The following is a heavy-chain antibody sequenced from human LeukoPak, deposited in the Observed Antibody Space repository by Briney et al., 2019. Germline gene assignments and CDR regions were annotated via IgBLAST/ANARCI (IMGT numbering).Heavy chain of an antibody. V-gene: IGHV3-21*01. CDR1: GFTFSSYG. J-gene: IGHJ3*02. D-gene: IGHD1-26*01. CDR2: ISSSSSYI. Sequence: PGGSLRLSCAASGFTFSSYGMNWVRQAPGKGLEWVSFISSSSSYINCADSVKGRFTISRDNAKKSLYLQMNSLRAEDTAVYYCARLCIVGTKSAFDIWGQGTMVTVSS. CDR3: ARLCIVGTKSAFDI.